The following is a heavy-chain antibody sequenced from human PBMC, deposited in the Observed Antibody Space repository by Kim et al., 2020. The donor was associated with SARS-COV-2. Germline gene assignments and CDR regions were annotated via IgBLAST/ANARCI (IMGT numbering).Heavy chain of an antibody. CDR3: ARAEDSTATNAFDV. D-gene: IGHD6-25*01. J-gene: IGHJ3*01. Sequence: AESVKGRFTISRDNSGNTLYLQMTSLRGEDTAFYYWARAEDSTATNAFDVWGQGTKVTVFS. V-gene: IGHV3-20*03.